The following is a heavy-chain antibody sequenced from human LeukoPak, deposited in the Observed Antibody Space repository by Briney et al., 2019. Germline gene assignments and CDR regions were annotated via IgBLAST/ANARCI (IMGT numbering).Heavy chain of an antibody. CDR2: IWYDGSKK. V-gene: IGHV3-33*01. Sequence: GGSLRLSCAASGFTFSSYVMHWVRQAPGKGLGRVAVIWYDGSKKYYTDSVKGRFTISRDNSKNTLYLQMNSLRAEDTAIYYCASGYGDYRHFDYWGQGTLVTVSS. CDR1: GFTFSSYV. CDR3: ASGYGDYRHFDY. J-gene: IGHJ4*02. D-gene: IGHD4-17*01.